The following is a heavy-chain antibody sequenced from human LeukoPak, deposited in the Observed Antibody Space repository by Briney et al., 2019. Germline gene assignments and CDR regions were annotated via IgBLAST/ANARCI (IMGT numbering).Heavy chain of an antibody. J-gene: IGHJ6*02. V-gene: IGHV4-34*01. CDR1: GGSFSGYY. Sequence: SETLSLTCAVYGGSFSGYYWSWIRQPPGKGLEWIGEINHSGSTNYNPSLKSRVTISVDTSKNQFSLKLSSVTAADTAVYYCAREDRSYYYXXYXMDVWGQGTTVTVSS. D-gene: IGHD3-22*01. CDR3: AREDRSYYYXXYXMDV. CDR2: INHSGST.